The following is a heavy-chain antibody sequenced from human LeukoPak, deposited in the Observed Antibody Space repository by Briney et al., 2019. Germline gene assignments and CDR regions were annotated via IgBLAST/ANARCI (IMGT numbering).Heavy chain of an antibody. CDR2: IYTSGRT. V-gene: IGHV4-61*02. Sequence: PSETLSLTCTVSGGSISSGSYYWSCIPQPAGKGLEWIGRIYTSGRTNYNPSLKRRFTISVDTSKNQFSLKMSSVTAADTAVYYCAIKQAPESNHVEYWGQGTLVTVSS. J-gene: IGHJ4*02. D-gene: IGHD1-14*01. CDR1: GGSISSGSYY. CDR3: AIKQAPESNHVEY.